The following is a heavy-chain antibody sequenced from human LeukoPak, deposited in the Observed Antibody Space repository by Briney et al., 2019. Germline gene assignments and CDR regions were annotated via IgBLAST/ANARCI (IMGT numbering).Heavy chain of an antibody. D-gene: IGHD6-19*01. CDR3: AKDSRFDIAVAGTDFDY. CDR2: ISGSGGST. Sequence: GGSLRLSCAASGFTFSSYAMSWVRQAPGKGLEWVSAISGSGGSTYYADSVKGRFTISRDNTKNTLYLQMNSLRAEDTAVYYCAKDSRFDIAVAGTDFDYWGQGTLVTVSS. CDR1: GFTFSSYA. J-gene: IGHJ4*02. V-gene: IGHV3-23*01.